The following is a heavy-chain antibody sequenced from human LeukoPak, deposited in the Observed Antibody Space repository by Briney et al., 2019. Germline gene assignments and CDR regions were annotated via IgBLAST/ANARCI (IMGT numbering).Heavy chain of an antibody. CDR2: ISSSGSTI. CDR3: ARNNYYYESSGYFRHDV. Sequence: GGSLRLSCAASGFTFSSYEMNWVRQAPGKGLEWVSYISSSGSTIYYVDSVKGRFDISRDNAKNSLYLQMNSLRAEDTAVYYCARNNYYYESSGYFRHDVWGQGTLVTVSS. CDR1: GFTFSSYE. V-gene: IGHV3-48*03. D-gene: IGHD3-22*01. J-gene: IGHJ4*02.